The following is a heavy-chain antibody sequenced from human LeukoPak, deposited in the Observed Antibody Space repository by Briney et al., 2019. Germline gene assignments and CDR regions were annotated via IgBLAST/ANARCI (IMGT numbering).Heavy chain of an antibody. Sequence: ASVKVSCKASGYTFTSYYMHWVRQAPGQGLEWMGIINPSGGSASYAQKFQGRVTMTRDTSTSTVYMELSSLRSEDTAVYYCARDTYYVWGSPPGYYYYMDVWGKGTTVTVS. CDR1: GYTFTSYY. CDR3: ARDTYYVWGSPPGYYYYMDV. V-gene: IGHV1-46*01. CDR2: INPSGGSA. J-gene: IGHJ6*03. D-gene: IGHD3-16*01.